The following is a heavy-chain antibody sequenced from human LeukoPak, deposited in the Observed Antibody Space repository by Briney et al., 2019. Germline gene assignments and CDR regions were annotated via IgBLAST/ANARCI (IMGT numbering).Heavy chain of an antibody. Sequence: PGGSLRLSCAASGFTFSSYWMSWVRQAPGKGLEWVANIKQDGSEKYYVDSVKGRFTISRDNAKNSLYLQMNSLRAEDTAVYYCAKDLKVVRTYYDFWSGYYTAPVLYYYYGMDVWGQGTTVTVSS. J-gene: IGHJ6*02. V-gene: IGHV3-7*03. CDR2: IKQDGSEK. CDR1: GFTFSSYW. D-gene: IGHD3-3*01. CDR3: AKDLKVVRTYYDFWSGYYTAPVLYYYYGMDV.